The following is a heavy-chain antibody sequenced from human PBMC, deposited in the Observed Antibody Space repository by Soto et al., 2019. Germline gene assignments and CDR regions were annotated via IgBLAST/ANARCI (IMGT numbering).Heavy chain of an antibody. CDR3: ARLKSREDWLDP. D-gene: IGHD1-26*01. V-gene: IGHV4-39*01. CDR2: IFYSGTS. Sequence: QLQLQESGPGLVKPSETLSLSCTVSGGSISSSSDCWGWIRQPPVKGLEWIGCIFYSGTSFYNPSLKSRVTLSVDTSKNQFSLKLTSVTAADTAVYYCARLKSREDWLDPWGQGTLVTVSS. CDR1: GGSISSSSDC. J-gene: IGHJ5*02.